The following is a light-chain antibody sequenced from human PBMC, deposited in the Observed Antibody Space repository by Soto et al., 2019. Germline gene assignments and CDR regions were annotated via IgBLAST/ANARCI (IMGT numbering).Light chain of an antibody. J-gene: IGKJ1*01. CDR1: QSVSRN. CDR3: QQYNNWTSWT. V-gene: IGKV3-15*01. CDR2: GAS. Sequence: EIVMTQARATMSVSPGERATRYCSASQSVSRNLAWYQQKPGQAPRLLIYGASTRATGIPARFSGSGSGTEFTLPISSLQSEDFAVYYCQQYNNWTSWTFGQGTKVDIK.